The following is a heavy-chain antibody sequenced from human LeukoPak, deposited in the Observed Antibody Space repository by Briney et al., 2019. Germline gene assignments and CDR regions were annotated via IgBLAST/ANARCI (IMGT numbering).Heavy chain of an antibody. CDR1: GGSFSGYY. CDR2: INHSGST. V-gene: IGHV4-34*01. Sequence: PSETLSLTCAVYGGSFSGYYWSWIRQPPGKGLEWIGEINHSGSTNYNPSLKSRVTISVDTSKNQFSLKLSSVTAADTAVYYCARDGDSSSYFDYWGQGTLVTVSS. CDR3: ARDGDSSSYFDY. J-gene: IGHJ4*02. D-gene: IGHD6-6*01.